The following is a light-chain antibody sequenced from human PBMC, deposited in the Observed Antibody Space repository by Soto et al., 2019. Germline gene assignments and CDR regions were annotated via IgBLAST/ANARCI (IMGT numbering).Light chain of an antibody. CDR3: QSADTRTTSHVV. J-gene: IGLJ2*01. CDR1: ALPREH. Sequence: SYELTQPPSVSVSPGQTARITCSGDALPREHAYWYQQKPGQAPVLLIYEASERPSGIPERFSGSSSGTTVTLTISGVQAEDEADYHCQSADTRTTSHVVFGGGTKLTVL. V-gene: IGLV3-25*03. CDR2: EAS.